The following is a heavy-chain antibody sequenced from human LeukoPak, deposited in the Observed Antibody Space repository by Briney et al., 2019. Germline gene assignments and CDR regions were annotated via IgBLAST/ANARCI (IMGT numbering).Heavy chain of an antibody. J-gene: IGHJ5*02. CDR3: ARDYSGWFDP. CDR2: IWYDGSNK. CDR1: GFTFSSYG. D-gene: IGHD4-11*01. Sequence: GRSLRLSCAASGFTFSSYGMHWVRQAPGKGLEWVAVIWYDGSNKYHADSVKGRFTISRDNSKNTLYLQMNSLRAEDTAVYYCARDYSGWFDPWGQGALATVSS. V-gene: IGHV3-33*01.